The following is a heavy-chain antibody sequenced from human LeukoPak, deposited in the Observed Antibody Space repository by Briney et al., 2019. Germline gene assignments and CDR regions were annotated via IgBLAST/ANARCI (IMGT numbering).Heavy chain of an antibody. V-gene: IGHV1-69*13. CDR2: IIPIFGTA. Sequence: ASVKVSCKASGGTFSSYAISWVRQAPGQGLEWMGGIIPIFGTANYAQKFQGRVTITADESTSTAYMELRSLRSDDTAVYYCARVRVGGDYYYYGMDVWGQGTTVTVSS. CDR3: ARVRVGGDYYYYGMDV. CDR1: GGTFSSYA. D-gene: IGHD2-15*01. J-gene: IGHJ6*02.